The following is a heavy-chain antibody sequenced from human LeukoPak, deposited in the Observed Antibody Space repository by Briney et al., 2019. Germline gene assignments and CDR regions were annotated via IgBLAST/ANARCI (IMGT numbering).Heavy chain of an antibody. CDR3: TTAKWEYYYYYYYMDV. Sequence: GGSLRLSCAASGITFSNAWMSWVRQAPGKGLEWVGRIKSKTDGGTTDYAAPAKGGFNISRDDSKNTVYLQMNSLKIEDTAVYYCTTAKWEYYYYYYYMDVWGKGTTVTVSS. V-gene: IGHV3-15*01. D-gene: IGHD1-26*01. CDR1: GITFSNAW. CDR2: IKSKTDGGTT. J-gene: IGHJ6*03.